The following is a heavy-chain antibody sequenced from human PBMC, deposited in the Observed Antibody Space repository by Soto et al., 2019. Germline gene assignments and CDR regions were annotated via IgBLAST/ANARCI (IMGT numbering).Heavy chain of an antibody. Sequence: ASVKASCKSSGYTFTNYAMHWVRQAPGQRLEWMGWINAGNGNTKYSQKFQGRVTITRDTSASTAYMELSSLRSEDTAVYYCARDPGYSYGYNWGQGTLVTVSS. CDR3: ARDPGYSYGYN. V-gene: IGHV1-3*01. J-gene: IGHJ4*02. D-gene: IGHD5-18*01. CDR2: INAGNGNT. CDR1: GYTFTNYA.